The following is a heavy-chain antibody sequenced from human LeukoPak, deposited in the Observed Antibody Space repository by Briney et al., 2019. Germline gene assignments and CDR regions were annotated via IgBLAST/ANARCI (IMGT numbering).Heavy chain of an antibody. Sequence: SETLSLTCAVSGYSISSGYYWGWIRQPPRKGLGGIGSIYHSGSTYYNPSLKSRVTMSVDTSKNQFSLKLSSVTAADTAVYYCARVYFGSTIDPWGQGTLVTVPS. D-gene: IGHD6-13*01. J-gene: IGHJ5*02. CDR3: ARVYFGSTIDP. CDR1: GYSISSGYY. CDR2: IYHSGST. V-gene: IGHV4-38-2*01.